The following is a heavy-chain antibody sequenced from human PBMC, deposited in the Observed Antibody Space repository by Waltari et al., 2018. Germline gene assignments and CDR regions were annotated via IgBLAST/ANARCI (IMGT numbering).Heavy chain of an antibody. D-gene: IGHD3-22*01. Sequence: QVQLVESGGGVVQPGRSLRLSCAASGFTFSSYGMHWVRQAPGKGLEWVAVIWYDGSNKYYADSVKGRFTISRDNSKNTLYLQMNSLRAEDTAVYYCARMYYYDSSHPFGYWGQGTLVTVSS. J-gene: IGHJ4*02. CDR1: GFTFSSYG. CDR3: ARMYYYDSSHPFGY. CDR2: IWYDGSNK. V-gene: IGHV3-33*01.